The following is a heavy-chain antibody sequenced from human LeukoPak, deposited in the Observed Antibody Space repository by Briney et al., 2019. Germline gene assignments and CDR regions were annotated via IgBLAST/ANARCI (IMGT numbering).Heavy chain of an antibody. J-gene: IGHJ3*02. CDR1: GFTFSSYW. CDR2: INSDGSSI. CDR3: ARRGGATVGAFDI. D-gene: IGHD4-23*01. Sequence: GGSLRLSCAASGFTFSSYWMHWVRQAPGKGLEWVSRINSDGSSISYADSVKGRFTISRDNAKNTLYLQMNSLRAEDTAVYYCARRGGATVGAFDIWGQGTMVTVSS. V-gene: IGHV3-74*01.